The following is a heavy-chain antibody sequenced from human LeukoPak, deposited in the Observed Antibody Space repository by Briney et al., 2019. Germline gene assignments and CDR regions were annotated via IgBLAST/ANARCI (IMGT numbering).Heavy chain of an antibody. J-gene: IGHJ5*02. CDR2: INSGGNT. V-gene: IGHV3-23*01. CDR3: AKDTKYNSGWTGNWFEP. D-gene: IGHD6-19*01. Sequence: GGSLRLSCAASGFTFSSYTMTWVRQPPGKGLEWVSTINSGGNTYYADSVKGRFTISRDNSKNTLYLQMNSLRDEDTAVYYCAKDTKYNSGWTGNWFEPWGQGTLVTGSS. CDR1: GFTFSSYT.